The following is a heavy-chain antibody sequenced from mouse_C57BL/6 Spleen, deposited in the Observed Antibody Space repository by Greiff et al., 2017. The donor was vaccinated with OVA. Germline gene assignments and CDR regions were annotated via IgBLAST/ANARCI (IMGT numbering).Heavy chain of an antibody. CDR1: GYTFTSYW. D-gene: IGHD2-5*01. V-gene: IGHV1-69*01. J-gene: IGHJ3*01. CDR2: IDPSDSYT. Sequence: QVQLQQPGAELVMPGASVKLSCKASGYTFTSYWMHWVKQRPGQGLEWIGEIDPSDSYTNYNQKFKGKSTLTVDKSSSTAYMQLSSLTSEDSAVYYYARSSNYEAWFAYWGKGTLVTVSA. CDR3: ARSSNYEAWFAY.